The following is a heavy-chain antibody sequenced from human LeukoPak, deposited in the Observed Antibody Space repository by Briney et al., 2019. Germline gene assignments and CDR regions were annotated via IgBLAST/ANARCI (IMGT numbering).Heavy chain of an antibody. CDR2: INPYSGGT. J-gene: IGHJ4*02. CDR1: GYTFTGYY. V-gene: IGHV1-2*02. D-gene: IGHD1-26*01. Sequence: GASVKVSCKASGYTFTGYYMHWVRQAPGQGLEFLGWINPYSGGTKYPQRFQGRVTMTRDTSISTAYMELSSLISDDTAVYYCATMGAKAFDHWGQGSLVTVPS. CDR3: ATMGAKAFDH.